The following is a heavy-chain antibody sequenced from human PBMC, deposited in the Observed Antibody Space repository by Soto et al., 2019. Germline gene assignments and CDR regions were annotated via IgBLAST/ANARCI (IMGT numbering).Heavy chain of an antibody. Sequence: QVQLVESGGGVVQPGRSLRLSCAASGFTFSSYGMHWVRQAPGKGLEWLAVIWYDGSNKYYADSVKGRFTISRDNSKNTLYLQMNSLRAEDTAVYYCARDQFGRVGWGQGTTVTVS. CDR3: ARDQFGRVG. D-gene: IGHD2-15*01. V-gene: IGHV3-33*01. J-gene: IGHJ6*02. CDR2: IWYDGSNK. CDR1: GFTFSSYG.